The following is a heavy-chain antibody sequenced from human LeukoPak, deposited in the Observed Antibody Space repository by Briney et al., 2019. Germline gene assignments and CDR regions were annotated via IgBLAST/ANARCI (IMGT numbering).Heavy chain of an antibody. CDR2: ISSSGSTI. CDR1: GFTFSDYY. Sequence: GGSLRLSCAASGFTFSDYYMSWIRQAPGKGLEWVSYISSSGSTIYYADSVKGRFTISRDNAKNSLYLQMNSLRAEDTAVYYCAREGLDPAGYYYYYYMDVWGKGTTVTVSS. J-gene: IGHJ6*03. CDR3: AREGLDPAGYYYYYYMDV. V-gene: IGHV3-11*04. D-gene: IGHD6-6*01.